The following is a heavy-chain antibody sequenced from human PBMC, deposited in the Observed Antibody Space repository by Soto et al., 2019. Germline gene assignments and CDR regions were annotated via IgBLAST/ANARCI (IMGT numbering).Heavy chain of an antibody. J-gene: IGHJ4*02. CDR1: GGSFSGYY. CDR2: MINSGTP. V-gene: IGHV4-34*09. CDR3: VRGADRYKCGY. D-gene: IGHD2-21*02. Sequence: PSETLSLTCAVYGGSFSGYYWSWIRQPPGKGLEWIGHMINSGTPSYNPSLESRAFISVDTSRNQFSLSLSSVTVADTAVYYCVRGADRYKCGYWGQGIQVTVSS.